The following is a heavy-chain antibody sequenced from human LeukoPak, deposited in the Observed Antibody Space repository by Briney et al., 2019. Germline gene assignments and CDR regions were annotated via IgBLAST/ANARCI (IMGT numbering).Heavy chain of an antibody. CDR2: IYYNGVT. Sequence: SETLSPTCTVSGGSIRSVYWSWLRQPPGKGLEGIGYIYYNGVTNSDPSLRSRVTISVDTYQNQFSLKLSSVTAADTAVYYCARHRGVGSGWHDYWGQGTLVTVSS. CDR3: ARHRGVGSGWHDY. CDR1: GGSIRSVY. V-gene: IGHV4-59*08. D-gene: IGHD6-19*01. J-gene: IGHJ4*02.